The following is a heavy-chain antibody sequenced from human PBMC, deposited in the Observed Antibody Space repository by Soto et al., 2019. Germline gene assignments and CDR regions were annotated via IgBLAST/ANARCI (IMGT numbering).Heavy chain of an antibody. V-gene: IGHV1-69*06. J-gene: IGHJ6*02. CDR3: AREDQYYYGMDV. Sequence: SVKVSCKASGGTFSSYAISWVRQAPGQGLEWMGGIIPIFGTANYAQKFQGRVTITADKSTSTAYMELSSLRSEDTAVYYCAREDQYYYGMDVWGRGTTVTAP. CDR1: GGTFSSYA. CDR2: IIPIFGTA.